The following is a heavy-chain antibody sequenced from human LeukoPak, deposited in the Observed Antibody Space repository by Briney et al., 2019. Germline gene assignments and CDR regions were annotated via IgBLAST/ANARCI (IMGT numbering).Heavy chain of an antibody. V-gene: IGHV4-39*07. CDR2: IYYSGST. CDR1: GGSISSSSYF. J-gene: IGHJ3*02. Sequence: PSETLSLTCTVSGGSISSSSYFWVWIRQPPGKGLEWIGSIYYSGSTYYNPSLKSRVTISVDTSKNQFSLKLSSVTAADTAVYYCARSRAFDIWGQGTMVTVSS. CDR3: ARSRAFDI.